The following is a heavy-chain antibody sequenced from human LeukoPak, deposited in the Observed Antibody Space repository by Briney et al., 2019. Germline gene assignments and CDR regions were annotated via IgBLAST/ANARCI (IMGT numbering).Heavy chain of an antibody. D-gene: IGHD6-19*01. CDR1: GFTFSNYA. CDR3: AKETNFYSCGHDAFDI. J-gene: IGHJ3*02. V-gene: IGHV3-23*01. Sequence: GGSLRLSCAASGFTFSNYAMSWVRQAPGKGLEWVSAISGSGGSTYYADSVKGRFTISRDNSKNTLYLQMNSLRAEDTAVYYCAKETNFYSCGHDAFDIWGQGTMVTVSS. CDR2: ISGSGGST.